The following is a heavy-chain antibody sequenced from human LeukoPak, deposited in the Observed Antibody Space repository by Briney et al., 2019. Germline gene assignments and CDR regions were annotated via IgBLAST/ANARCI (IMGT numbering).Heavy chain of an antibody. Sequence: ASVTVSFQASGYTLISYDINWVRPAAGQGLVWKGCMNPNNNNTGYAQRFEGRVTMPRNTPISPAYMELSSLGSDDTAVYCCARSSGPPLDPWGQGTLVTVSS. CDR1: GYTLISYD. V-gene: IGHV1-8*01. J-gene: IGHJ5*02. CDR2: MNPNNNNT. CDR3: ARSSGPPLDP. D-gene: IGHD6-19*01.